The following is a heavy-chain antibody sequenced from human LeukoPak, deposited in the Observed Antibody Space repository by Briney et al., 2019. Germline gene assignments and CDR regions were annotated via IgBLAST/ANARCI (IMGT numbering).Heavy chain of an antibody. J-gene: IGHJ5*02. Sequence: GVSVKVSCKASGYTFTSYYMHWVRQAPGQGLEWMGIINPSGGSTSYAQKFQGRVTMTRDTSTSTVYMELSSLRSEDTTVYYCARDTAGTYSWNWFDPWGQGTLVTVSS. D-gene: IGHD1-1*01. CDR3: ARDTAGTYSWNWFDP. V-gene: IGHV1-46*03. CDR2: INPSGGST. CDR1: GYTFTSYY.